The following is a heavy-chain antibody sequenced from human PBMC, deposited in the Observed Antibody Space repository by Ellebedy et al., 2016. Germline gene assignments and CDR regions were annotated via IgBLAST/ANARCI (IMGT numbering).Heavy chain of an antibody. D-gene: IGHD2-15*01. CDR2: IDRDGRIT. V-gene: IGHV3-74*01. CDR3: ARDKGAGYCSGGTCYSFDY. CDR1: GFSFSNYW. J-gene: IGHJ4*02. Sequence: GESLKISCVASGFSFSNYWMYWVRQAPGKGLVWVSHIDRDGRITYYADSVKGRFTISRDNAKNTLHLQMNSLRAEDTAVYYCARDKGAGYCSGGTCYSFDYWGQGTLVTVSS.